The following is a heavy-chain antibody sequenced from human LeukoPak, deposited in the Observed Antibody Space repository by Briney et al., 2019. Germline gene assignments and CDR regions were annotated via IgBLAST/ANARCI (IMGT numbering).Heavy chain of an antibody. Sequence: PGGSLRLSCAASGLTLSSYAMHWVRQAPGKGLEWVAVISYDGSNKYYADSVKGRFTISRDNSKNTLYLQMNSLRAEDTAVYYCAREYYDFWSGYLRTPYYFDYWGQGTLVTVSS. D-gene: IGHD3-3*01. CDR2: ISYDGSNK. J-gene: IGHJ4*02. V-gene: IGHV3-30*04. CDR3: AREYYDFWSGYLRTPYYFDY. CDR1: GLTLSSYA.